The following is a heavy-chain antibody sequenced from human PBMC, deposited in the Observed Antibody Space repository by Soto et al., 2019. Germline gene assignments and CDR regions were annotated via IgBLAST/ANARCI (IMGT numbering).Heavy chain of an antibody. D-gene: IGHD5-12*01. CDR2: INAGNGNT. J-gene: IGHJ4*02. CDR1: GYPFTHYA. Sequence: QVQLVQSGAEVKKPGASVKVSCKASGYPFTHYAMHWVRQAPGQRLEWMGWINAGNGNTKYSQKFQGRVTITRDTSATTTYTELSSLRSEDTAVYYCARGPLGDGYNLDYWGQGTLVTVSS. CDR3: ARGPLGDGYNLDY. V-gene: IGHV1-3*01.